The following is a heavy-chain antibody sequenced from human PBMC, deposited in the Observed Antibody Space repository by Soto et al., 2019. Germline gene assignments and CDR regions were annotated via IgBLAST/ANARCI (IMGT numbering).Heavy chain of an antibody. D-gene: IGHD5-18*01. CDR2: IGTAGDT. CDR3: AREDTARFAFDI. CDR1: GFTFSSYD. Sequence: EVQLVESGGGLVQPGGSLRLSCAASGFTFSSYDMHWVRQATGKGLEWVSAIGTAGDTYYPGSVKGRFTISRENAKNSLYLQMNSLRAGDTAVYYCAREDTARFAFDIGGQGTMVTVSS. J-gene: IGHJ3*02. V-gene: IGHV3-13*01.